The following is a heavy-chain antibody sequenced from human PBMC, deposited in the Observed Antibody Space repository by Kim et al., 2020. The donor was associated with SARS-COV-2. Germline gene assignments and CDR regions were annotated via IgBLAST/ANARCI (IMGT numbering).Heavy chain of an antibody. CDR3: ARDGGIQLWYALVY. Sequence: GGSLRLSCAASGFTFSSYSMNWVRQAPGKGLEWVSSISSSSSYIYYADSVKGRFTISRDNAKNSLYLQMNSLRAEDTAVYYCARDGGIQLWYALVYWGQGTLVTVSS. CDR1: GFTFSSYS. D-gene: IGHD5-18*01. V-gene: IGHV3-21*01. J-gene: IGHJ4*02. CDR2: ISSSSSYI.